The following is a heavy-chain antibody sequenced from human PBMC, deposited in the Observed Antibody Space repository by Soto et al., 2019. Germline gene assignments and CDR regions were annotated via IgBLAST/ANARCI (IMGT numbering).Heavy chain of an antibody. CDR3: TLNHCAGGGCYDRDY. CDR2: ISSGGSP. D-gene: IGHD2-15*01. V-gene: IGHV4-31*11. J-gene: IGHJ1*01. CDR1: DESVTSPGNY. Sequence: VQLQESGPGLVKPSQTLSLTCAVSDESVTSPGNYWNWLRQRPDTGLEWIGYISSGGSPFYNPSLPSRVSLSLDTSNNLFSLTLNSVTAAATAVYYCTLNHCAGGGCYDRDYWGQGTRVTVSS.